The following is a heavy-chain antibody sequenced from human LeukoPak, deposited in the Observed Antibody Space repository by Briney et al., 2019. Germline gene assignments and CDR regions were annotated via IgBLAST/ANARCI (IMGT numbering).Heavy chain of an antibody. CDR1: GGTFSSYA. D-gene: IGHD5-24*01. CDR2: IIPIFGTA. CDR3: ARKKMEDGYNTFDY. Sequence: SVKVSCKAPGGTFSSYAISWVRQAPGQGLEWMGGIIPIFGTANYAQKFQGRVTITADESTSTAYMELSSLRSEDTAVYYCARKKMEDGYNTFDYWGQGTLVTVSS. V-gene: IGHV1-69*13. J-gene: IGHJ4*02.